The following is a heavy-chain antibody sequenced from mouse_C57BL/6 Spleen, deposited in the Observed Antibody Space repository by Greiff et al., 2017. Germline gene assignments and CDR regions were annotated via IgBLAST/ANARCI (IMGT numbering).Heavy chain of an antibody. D-gene: IGHD1-1*01. J-gene: IGHJ1*03. V-gene: IGHV1-81*01. CDR3: ARSGDGSSYDWYFDV. Sequence: QVHVKQSGAELARPGASVKLSCKASGYTFTSYGISWVKQRTGQGLEWIGEIYPRSGNTYYNEKFKGKATLTADKSSSTAYMELRSLTSEDSAVYFCARSGDGSSYDWYFDVWGTGTTVTVSS. CDR1: GYTFTSYG. CDR2: IYPRSGNT.